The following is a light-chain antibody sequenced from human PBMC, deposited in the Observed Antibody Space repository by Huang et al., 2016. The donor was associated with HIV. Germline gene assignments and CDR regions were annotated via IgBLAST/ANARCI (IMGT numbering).Light chain of an antibody. J-gene: IGKJ1*01. CDR1: QRILYNSDKKNY. CDR3: QQYYGSPPT. Sequence: DIVMTQSPDSLAVSLGERATINCKSSQRILYNSDKKNYLAWYQQKPGQPPKLLIYCAATREAGVPDRFSGSGSGTDFTLTISSLQAGDVAVYYCQQYYGSPPTFGQGTKVEIK. CDR2: CAA. V-gene: IGKV4-1*01.